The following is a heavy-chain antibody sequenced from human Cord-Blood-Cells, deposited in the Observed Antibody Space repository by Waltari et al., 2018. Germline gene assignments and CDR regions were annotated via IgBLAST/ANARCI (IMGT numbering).Heavy chain of an antibody. V-gene: IGHV4-59*01. CDR1: GGSISSYY. Sequence: QVQLQESGPGLVKPSETLSLTCTVPGGSISSYYWSWIRRPPGKGLEWIGYIYYSGTTNYNTSLKSRVTISVDTSKNQFSLKLSAVTAADTAVYYCARAVGGFWSGYYYYYYMDVWGKGTPVTVSS. D-gene: IGHD3-3*01. CDR2: IYYSGTT. J-gene: IGHJ6*03. CDR3: ARAVGGFWSGYYYYYYMDV.